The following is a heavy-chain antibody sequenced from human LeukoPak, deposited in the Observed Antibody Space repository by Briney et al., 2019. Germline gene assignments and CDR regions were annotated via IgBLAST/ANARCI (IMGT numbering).Heavy chain of an antibody. D-gene: IGHD3-22*01. Sequence: GGSLRLSCAASLFTFSNSPMHWVRQAPGKGLEWVAVISFDGSDKYYADSVKGRFTISRDNSKNTLYLQMSSLRAEDTAVYYCARRVIVVGLDYWGQGTLVTVSS. CDR3: ARRVIVVGLDY. CDR2: ISFDGSDK. J-gene: IGHJ4*02. CDR1: LFTFSNSP. V-gene: IGHV3-30*04.